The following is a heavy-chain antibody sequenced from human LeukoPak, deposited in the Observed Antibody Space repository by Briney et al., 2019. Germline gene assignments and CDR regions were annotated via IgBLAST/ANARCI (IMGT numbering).Heavy chain of an antibody. CDR3: ARGNGWAFDY. J-gene: IGHJ4*02. D-gene: IGHD2-8*01. Sequence: GGSLRLSCAAAGFTFSSYWMHWVRQAPGKGLVWVSRINTDGSSTIYADSVKGRFTISRDNAKNTLYLQMNSLRAEDTAVYACARGNGWAFDYWAQGTLVTVSS. V-gene: IGHV3-74*01. CDR1: GFTFSSYW. CDR2: INTDGSST.